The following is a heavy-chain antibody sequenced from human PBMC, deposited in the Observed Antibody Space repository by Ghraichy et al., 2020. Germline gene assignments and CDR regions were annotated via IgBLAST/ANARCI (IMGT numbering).Heavy chain of an antibody. CDR1: GFTVSSNY. V-gene: IGHV3-53*01. D-gene: IGHD1-14*01. J-gene: IGHJ6*02. CDR2: IYSGGTI. CDR3: ARTTKTYYYDGLDV. Sequence: LSLTCAASGFTVSSNYMSWVRQAPGKGLEWVSVIYSGGTIYYADSVKCRFTISRDNSKNTLYLQMNSLRVQDTAVYNCARTTKTYYYDGLDVWGQGTTVTVSS.